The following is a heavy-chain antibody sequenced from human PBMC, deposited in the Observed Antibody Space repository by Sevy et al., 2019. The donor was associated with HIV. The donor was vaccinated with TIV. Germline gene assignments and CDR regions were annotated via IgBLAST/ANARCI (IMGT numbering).Heavy chain of an antibody. V-gene: IGHV3-7*01. D-gene: IGHD2-2*01. J-gene: IGHJ4*02. CDR2: INPDGSEK. Sequence: GGSLRLSCVASGFTFNTYWMTWVRQAPGKGLEWVANINPDGSEKECVDSLKGRFTVSRDNAETSLYLHTNSLRVEDKAVYFCARLLWDVVVVPGTTPGQYFDYWGQGTLVTVSS. CDR1: GFTFNTYW. CDR3: ARLLWDVVVVPGTTPGQYFDY.